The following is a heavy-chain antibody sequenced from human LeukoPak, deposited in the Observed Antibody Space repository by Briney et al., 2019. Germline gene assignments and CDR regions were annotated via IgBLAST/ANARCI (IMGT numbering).Heavy chain of an antibody. V-gene: IGHV3-74*01. J-gene: IGHJ6*03. CDR1: GFTFSSYW. Sequence: GGSLRLSCAASGFTFSSYWMHWVRQAPRKGLVWVSRINSDGSSTSYADSVKGRFTISRDNAKNTLYLQMNSLRAEDTAVYYCARGVWFGELLFDYYYYYMDVWGKGTTVTVSS. CDR2: INSDGSST. D-gene: IGHD3-10*01. CDR3: ARGVWFGELLFDYYYYYMDV.